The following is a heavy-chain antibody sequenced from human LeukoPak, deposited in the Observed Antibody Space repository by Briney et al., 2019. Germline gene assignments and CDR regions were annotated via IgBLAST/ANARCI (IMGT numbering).Heavy chain of an antibody. Sequence: GGSLRLSCAASGFTSSSYAMSWVRQGPGKGLEGGSAISDSGGRTYYAESVKGRFTISRENSKNTLYLQMNGLRAEHTAVYYCASHKENFYDSSCNYWGQGTLVTVSS. J-gene: IGHJ4*02. CDR2: ISDSGGRT. CDR1: GFTSSSYA. V-gene: IGHV3-23*01. CDR3: ASHKENFYDSSCNY. D-gene: IGHD3-22*01.